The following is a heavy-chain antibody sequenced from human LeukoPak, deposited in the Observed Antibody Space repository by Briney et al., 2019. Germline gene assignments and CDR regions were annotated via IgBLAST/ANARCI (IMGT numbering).Heavy chain of an antibody. V-gene: IGHV3-11*01. CDR1: GFTFSDYY. J-gene: IGHJ4*02. CDR3: ARVLDGSGSYYPVDY. Sequence: GGSLRLSCAASGFTFSDYYMSWIRQAPGKGLEWVSYISSSGSTIYYADSVKGRFTISRDNAKNSLYLQMNSLRAEDTAVCYCARVLDGSGSYYPVDYWGQGTLVTVSS. CDR2: ISSSGSTI. D-gene: IGHD3-10*01.